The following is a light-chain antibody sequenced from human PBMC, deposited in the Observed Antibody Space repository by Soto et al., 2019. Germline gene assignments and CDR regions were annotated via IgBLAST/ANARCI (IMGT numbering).Light chain of an antibody. J-gene: IGLJ1*01. V-gene: IGLV2-8*01. CDR3: TSYSGTNILYV. CDR2: EVS. Sequence: QSALTQPPSASGSPGQSVTISCTGTSSDVGGYNYVSWYRQHPGKAPKLMIYEVSKRPSGVPDRFSGSKSGNTASLTVSGLQAEDEADYYCTSYSGTNILYVFGTGTKLTVL. CDR1: SSDVGGYNY.